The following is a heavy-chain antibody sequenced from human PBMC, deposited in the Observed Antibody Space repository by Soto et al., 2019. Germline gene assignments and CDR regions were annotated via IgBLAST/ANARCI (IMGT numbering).Heavy chain of an antibody. CDR3: ASWHEREHAYDV. D-gene: IGHD1-1*01. J-gene: IGHJ3*01. Sequence: EVQLLESGGGLVQPGGSLRLSCAASGFTFSSYAMSWVRQAPGKGLEWVSGIDGSGRNTYYADSVKGRFTISSDSSKTTVYLQMNGLRPDDTAVYYCASWHEREHAYDVWGQGTTVTVSS. CDR1: GFTFSSYA. CDR2: IDGSGRNT. V-gene: IGHV3-23*01.